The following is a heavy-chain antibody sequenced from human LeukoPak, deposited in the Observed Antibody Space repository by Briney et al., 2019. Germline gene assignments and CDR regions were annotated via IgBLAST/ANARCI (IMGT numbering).Heavy chain of an antibody. CDR2: INTNTGNP. CDR3: AREDHHIAAAAHDY. Sequence: GASVKVSCKASGYTFTSYAMNWVRQAPGQGLEWMGWINTNTGNPTYAQGLTGRFVFSLDTSVSTTYLQISSLKAEDTAVYYCAREDHHIAAAAHDYWGQGTLVTVSS. D-gene: IGHD6-13*01. CDR1: GYTFTSYA. V-gene: IGHV7-4-1*02. J-gene: IGHJ4*02.